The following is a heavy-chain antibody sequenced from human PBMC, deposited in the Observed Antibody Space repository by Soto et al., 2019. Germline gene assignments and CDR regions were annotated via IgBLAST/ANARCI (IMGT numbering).Heavy chain of an antibody. CDR1: GGSISSYY. D-gene: IGHD4-17*01. CDR3: ARLPWADYGGIFDP. Sequence: QVQLQESGPGLVKPSETLSLTCTVSGGSISSYYWSWIRQSPGKGLEWIGNIHYSGSTNYNPSLKSRVTISVDTSKNQFSLKLSSVTAGDTALYYCARLPWADYGGIFDPWGQGTVVTVSS. V-gene: IGHV4-59*01. CDR2: IHYSGST. J-gene: IGHJ5*02.